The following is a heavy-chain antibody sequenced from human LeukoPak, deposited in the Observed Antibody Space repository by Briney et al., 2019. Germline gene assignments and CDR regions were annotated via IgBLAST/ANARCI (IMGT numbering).Heavy chain of an antibody. J-gene: IGHJ4*02. Sequence: SVKVSCKASGGTFSSYAISWVRQAPGQGLEWMGRIIPIFGTANYAQKFQGRVTMTRDTSTSTVYMELSSLRSEDTAVYYCARELRDYGPHLDYWGQGTLVTVSS. D-gene: IGHD4-17*01. CDR1: GGTFSSYA. V-gene: IGHV1-69*05. CDR3: ARELRDYGPHLDY. CDR2: IIPIFGTA.